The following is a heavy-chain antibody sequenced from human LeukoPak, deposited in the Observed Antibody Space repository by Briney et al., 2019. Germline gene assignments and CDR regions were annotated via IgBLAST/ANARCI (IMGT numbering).Heavy chain of an antibody. CDR2: IYYSWST. V-gene: IGHV4-30-4*08. CDR1: GGSISSGDYY. J-gene: IGHJ5*02. D-gene: IGHD2-2*01. Sequence: PSETLSLTCTVSGGSISSGDYYWSWIRQPPGKGLEWIGYIYYSWSTYYNPSLKSRVTISVDTSKNQFSPKLSSVTAADTAVYYCAREARGQLLYWFDPWGQGTLVTVSS. CDR3: AREARGQLLYWFDP.